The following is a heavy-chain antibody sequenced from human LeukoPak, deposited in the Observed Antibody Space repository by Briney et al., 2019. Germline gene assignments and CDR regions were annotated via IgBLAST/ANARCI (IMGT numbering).Heavy chain of an antibody. CDR1: RFTFSPYA. D-gene: IGHD1-14*01. CDR2: ISASGRST. Sequence: GGSLRLSCAASRFTFSPYAMRGPRQAPGKGLEWVSAISASGRSTFYADSVKGRFTISRDNAKNTLYLQMNSLRAEDTAVYYCATGFFYYYYMDVWGKGTTVT. J-gene: IGHJ6*03. CDR3: ATGFFYYYYMDV. V-gene: IGHV3-23*01.